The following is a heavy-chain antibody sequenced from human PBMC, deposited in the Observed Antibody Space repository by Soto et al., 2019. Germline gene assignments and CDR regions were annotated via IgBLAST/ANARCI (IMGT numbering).Heavy chain of an antibody. CDR2: IGVGGGDR. CDR3: ARVRFGELG. D-gene: IGHD3-10*01. J-gene: IGHJ4*02. V-gene: IGHV3-23*01. Sequence: EVQLLESGGGLVQPGGSLRLSCAASGFTFSSYAMSWVRQAPGKGLEWVSIIGVGGGDRYYPESVKGRFTIYRDNSRETLYLEMNSMRDEETSVDYCARVRFGELGWGQGTLGTVSS. CDR1: GFTFSSYA.